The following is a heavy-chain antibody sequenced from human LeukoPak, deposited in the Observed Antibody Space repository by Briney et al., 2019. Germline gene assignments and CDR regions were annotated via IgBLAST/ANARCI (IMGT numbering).Heavy chain of an antibody. V-gene: IGHV1-2*06. CDR1: GYTFTGCY. Sequence: ASVKVSCKASGYTFTGCYMHWVRQAPGQGLEWMGRINPNSGGANYAQKFQGRVTMTRDTSINTAYMDLSTLRSDDTAVYYCARVTIQYYDSSGYHWAFDIWGQGTMVTVSS. CDR2: INPNSGGA. CDR3: ARVTIQYYDSSGYHWAFDI. D-gene: IGHD3-22*01. J-gene: IGHJ3*02.